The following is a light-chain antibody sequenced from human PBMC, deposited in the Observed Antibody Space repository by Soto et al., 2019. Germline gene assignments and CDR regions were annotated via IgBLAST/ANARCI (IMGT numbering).Light chain of an antibody. CDR3: SSYTFTSTLYV. CDR2: EVT. Sequence: QSVLTQPASVSGSPGQSITISCTGSSSDVGGHNYVSLYQQHPGKAHKLMIYEVTKRPSGVSNRFSGSKSGNTASLTISGLQAEDEADYYCSSYTFTSTLYVFGTGTKVTVL. J-gene: IGLJ1*01. CDR1: SSDVGGHNY. V-gene: IGLV2-14*01.